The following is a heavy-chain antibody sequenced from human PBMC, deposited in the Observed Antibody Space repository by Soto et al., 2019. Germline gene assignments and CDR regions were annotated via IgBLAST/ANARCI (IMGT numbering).Heavy chain of an antibody. CDR1: GFTFSSYW. Sequence: GGSLRLSCAASGFTFSSYWMHCVRQAPGKGLVWVSRINSDGSSTSYADSVKGRFTISRDNAKNTLYLQMNSLRAEDTAVYYCARDRYSNYGYYYYYGMDVWGQGTTVTVSS. CDR2: INSDGSST. J-gene: IGHJ6*02. CDR3: ARDRYSNYGYYYYYGMDV. V-gene: IGHV3-74*01. D-gene: IGHD4-4*01.